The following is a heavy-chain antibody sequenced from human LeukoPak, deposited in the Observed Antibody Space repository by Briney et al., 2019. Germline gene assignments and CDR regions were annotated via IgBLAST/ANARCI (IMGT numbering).Heavy chain of an antibody. Sequence: SETLSLTCTVSGGSISPYYWSWIRQPPGKGLEWVGYIFYSGNTNYNPSLKSRVTISVDTSKNQFSLKLSSVTAADTAVYYCARGAQNILTGYCGGFASYMDVWGKGTTVTISS. J-gene: IGHJ6*03. CDR1: GGSISPYY. D-gene: IGHD3-9*01. CDR2: IFYSGNT. CDR3: ARGAQNILTGYCGGFASYMDV. V-gene: IGHV4-59*12.